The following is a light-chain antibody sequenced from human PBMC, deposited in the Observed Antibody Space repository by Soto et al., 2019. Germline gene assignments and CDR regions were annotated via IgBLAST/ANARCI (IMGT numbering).Light chain of an antibody. CDR1: QSISSY. CDR2: AAS. V-gene: IGKV1-39*01. J-gene: IGKJ4*01. Sequence: DIQMTQSPSSLSASVGDRVTITCRASQSISSYLNWYQQKPGKAPKLLIYAASSLQSGVLSRFSGSGSGTDFTLTISSLQPEDFATYYCQQSYSTPPLLTFGGGTKVEIK. CDR3: QQSYSTPPLLT.